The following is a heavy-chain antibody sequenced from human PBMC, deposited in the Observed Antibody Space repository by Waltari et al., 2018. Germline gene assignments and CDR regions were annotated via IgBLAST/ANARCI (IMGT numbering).Heavy chain of an antibody. CDR2: IYHSGST. CDR1: GSSISSGYY. V-gene: IGHV4-38-2*01. J-gene: IGHJ3*02. CDR3: ASPEGLGNAFDI. Sequence: QVQLQESGPGLVKPSETLSLTCAVSGSSISSGYYWGWIRQPPGKGLEWSGSIYHSGSTYYNPSLKSRVTISVDTSKNQFSLKLSSVTAADTAVYYCASPEGLGNAFDIWGQGTMVTVSS.